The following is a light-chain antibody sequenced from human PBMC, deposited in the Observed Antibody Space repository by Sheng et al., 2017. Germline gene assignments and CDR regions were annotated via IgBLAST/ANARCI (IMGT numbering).Light chain of an antibody. Sequence: EIVMTQFPAALSVSPGERATLSCRASQNVNNNLAWYQQKPGQAPRLPIYGASTRATGFPVRFSGSGSGTEFTLTISSLQSEDSAIYYCQQYNDWPPWTFGQGTKVEIK. CDR2: GAS. CDR1: QNVNNN. CDR3: QQYNDWPPWT. J-gene: IGKJ1*01. V-gene: IGKV3-15*01.